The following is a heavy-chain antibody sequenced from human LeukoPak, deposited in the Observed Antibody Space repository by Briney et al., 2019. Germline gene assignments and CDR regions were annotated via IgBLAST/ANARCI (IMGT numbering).Heavy chain of an antibody. Sequence: EASVKVSCKVSGYTLTVLSMHWVRQAPGKGLEWMGGFDPEDGETIYAQKFQGRVTMTEDTSTDTAYMELRSLRSDDTAVYYCARDRTPGITMVRGVINSFDYWGQGTLVTVSS. V-gene: IGHV1-24*01. CDR1: GYTLTVLS. J-gene: IGHJ4*02. D-gene: IGHD3-10*01. CDR2: FDPEDGET. CDR3: ARDRTPGITMVRGVINSFDY.